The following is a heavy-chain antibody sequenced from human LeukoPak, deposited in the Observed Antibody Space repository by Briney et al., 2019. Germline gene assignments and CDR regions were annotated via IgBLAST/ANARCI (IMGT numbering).Heavy chain of an antibody. D-gene: IGHD3-3*01. J-gene: IGHJ6*03. CDR3: ARGTQYYDFWSGYLPDYYYYYMDV. Sequence: SQTLPLTCAISGDSVSSNSAAWNWIRQSPSRGLEWLGRTYYRSKWYNDYAVSVKSRITINPDTSKNQFSLQLNSVTPEDTAVYYCARGTQYYDFWSGYLPDYYYYYMDVWGKGTTVTVSS. V-gene: IGHV6-1*01. CDR1: GDSVSSNSAA. CDR2: TYYRSKWYN.